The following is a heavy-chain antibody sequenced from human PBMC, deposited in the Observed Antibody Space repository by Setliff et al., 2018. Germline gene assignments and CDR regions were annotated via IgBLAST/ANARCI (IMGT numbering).Heavy chain of an antibody. CDR1: GGSFSGYF. V-gene: IGHV4-34*01. CDR2: INYRGST. J-gene: IGHJ6*03. Sequence: SETLSLTCAVYGGSFSGYFWGWIRQSPGRGLEWIGSINYRGSTHDNPSLRSRVTMSVDTSKSHFSLTLRSLTAADTAVYYCARMAVRVASRPSSPLDYYYYMDLWGKGATVTVSS. D-gene: IGHD6-6*01. CDR3: ARMAVRVASRPSSPLDYYYYMDL.